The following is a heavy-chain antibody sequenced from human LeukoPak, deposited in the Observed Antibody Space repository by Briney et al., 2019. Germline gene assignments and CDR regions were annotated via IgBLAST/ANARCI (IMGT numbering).Heavy chain of an antibody. V-gene: IGHV3-23*01. CDR1: GFTLSSYA. Sequence: PGGSLRLSCAASGFTLSSYAMSWVRQAPGKGLEWVSAISGSGDSTYYADSVKGRFTISRDNSKNTLSLQMNSLRAEDTAVYYCAKGRIRGVVIADYWGQGTLVTVSS. D-gene: IGHD3-10*01. J-gene: IGHJ4*02. CDR3: AKGRIRGVVIADY. CDR2: ISGSGDST.